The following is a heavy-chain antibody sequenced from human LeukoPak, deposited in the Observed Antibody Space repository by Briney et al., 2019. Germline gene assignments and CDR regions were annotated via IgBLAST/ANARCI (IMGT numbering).Heavy chain of an antibody. CDR2: ISYDGSNK. J-gene: IGHJ6*02. CDR3: ARDSYYYGSGSYSYYYYYGMDV. Sequence: GGSLRLSCATSGFTFSRHGMHWVRQAPGKGLEWVAVISYDGSNKYYADSVKGRFTISRDNSKNTLYLQMNSLRAEDTAVYYCARDSYYYGSGSYSYYYYYGMDVWGQGTTVTVSS. D-gene: IGHD3-10*01. V-gene: IGHV3-30*03. CDR1: GFTFSRHG.